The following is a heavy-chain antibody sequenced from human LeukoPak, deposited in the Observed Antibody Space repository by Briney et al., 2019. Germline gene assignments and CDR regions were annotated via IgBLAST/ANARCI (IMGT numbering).Heavy chain of an antibody. CDR1: GFTFSSHW. CDR3: ARLLGTVTTYDY. Sequence: GGSLRLSCAASGFTFSSHWMSWVRQAPGKGLEWVASIRPDGSEEYYMDSVKCRFTISRDNAKNSLYLQMNSLRAEDTAVYYCARLLGTVTTYDYWGQGTLVTVSS. V-gene: IGHV3-7*01. CDR2: IRPDGSEE. J-gene: IGHJ4*02. D-gene: IGHD1-7*01.